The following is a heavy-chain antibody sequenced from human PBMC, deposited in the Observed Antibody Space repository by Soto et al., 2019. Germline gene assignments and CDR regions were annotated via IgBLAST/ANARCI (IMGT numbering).Heavy chain of an antibody. CDR2: IYHSGST. CDR3: VREKRITGTTEWLDP. CDR1: GGSISSSNW. V-gene: IGHV4-4*02. J-gene: IGHJ5*02. Sequence: SETLSLTCAVSGGSISSSNWWSWARQPPGKGLEWIGEIYHSGSTNYNPSLKSRVTISVDKSKNQFSLKLSSVTAADTAVYYCVREKRITGTTEWLDPWGQGTLVTVSS. D-gene: IGHD1-7*01.